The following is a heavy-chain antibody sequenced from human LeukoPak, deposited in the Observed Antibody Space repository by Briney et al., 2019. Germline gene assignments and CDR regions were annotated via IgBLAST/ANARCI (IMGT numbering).Heavy chain of an antibody. Sequence: SETLSLTCAVYNGSFSGYYWSWIRQPPGNGLELIGEINHIGSTNYNSSLKSRVTISVDTAKNQFSLKLNSVTAADTAVYYCARRGRVGGYCSGGSCNPHGLDVWGKGTTVTVSS. J-gene: IGHJ6*04. D-gene: IGHD2-15*01. CDR2: INHIGST. CDR1: NGSFSGYY. V-gene: IGHV4-34*01. CDR3: ARRGRVGGYCSGGSCNPHGLDV.